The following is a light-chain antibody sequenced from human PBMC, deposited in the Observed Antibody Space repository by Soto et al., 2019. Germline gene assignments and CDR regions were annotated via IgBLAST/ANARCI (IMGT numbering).Light chain of an antibody. CDR2: DAI. Sequence: EIVLTQSPATLSLSPGESATLSCRASQNVRSYLAWYQQKPGQAPRLLIHDAISRATGIPARFSGSGSGTDFTLTISSLEPEDFAVYYCQQRTNWPTSTFGQGTRLEIK. CDR3: QQRTNWPTST. CDR1: QNVRSY. V-gene: IGKV3-11*01. J-gene: IGKJ5*01.